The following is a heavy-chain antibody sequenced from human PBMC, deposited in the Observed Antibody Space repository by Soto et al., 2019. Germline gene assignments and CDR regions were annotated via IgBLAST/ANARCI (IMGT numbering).Heavy chain of an antibody. CDR1: GYSFTNYY. Sequence: GASVKVSCKASGYSFTNYYMHWVRQVPGQGLEWMGFINPSDGSTSYAQKFQGRVTVTRDTSTSTASMELSSLRSEDTAVYYCTRLVVEPTALDAFEIWGQGTMVTVSS. V-gene: IGHV1-46*03. D-gene: IGHD2-15*01. CDR2: INPSDGST. J-gene: IGHJ3*02. CDR3: TRLVVEPTALDAFEI.